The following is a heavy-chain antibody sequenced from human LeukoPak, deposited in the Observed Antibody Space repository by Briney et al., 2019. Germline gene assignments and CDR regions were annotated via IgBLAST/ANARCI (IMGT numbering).Heavy chain of an antibody. CDR3: ARGEPDSYGGPVEDY. V-gene: IGHV4-59*01. Sequence: SETLSLICTVSGGSISSYYWSWIRQPPGKGLEWIGYIYYSGSTNYNPSLKSRVAISVDTSKNQFSLKLSSVTAADTAVYYCARGEPDSYGGPVEDYWGQGTLVTVSS. CDR2: IYYSGST. D-gene: IGHD5-18*01. CDR1: GGSISSYY. J-gene: IGHJ4*02.